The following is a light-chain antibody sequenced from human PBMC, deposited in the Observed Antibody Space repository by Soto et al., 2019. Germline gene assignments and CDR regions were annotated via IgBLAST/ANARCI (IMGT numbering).Light chain of an antibody. J-gene: IGLJ1*01. CDR1: SSDVGPYKY. V-gene: IGLV2-8*01. Sequence: QSVLTQPPSASGSPGQSVTISCTGTSSDVGPYKYVSWYQQHPGKAPKLIIYAVNQRPSGVPDRFSGSKSGNTASLTVSGLQAEDEADYYYSSYASGNIYVFGTGTRSPS. CDR3: SSYASGNIYV. CDR2: AVN.